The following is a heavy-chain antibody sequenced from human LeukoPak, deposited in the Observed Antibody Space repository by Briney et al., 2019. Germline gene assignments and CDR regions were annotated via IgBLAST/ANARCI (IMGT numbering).Heavy chain of an antibody. CDR2: IYYSGST. D-gene: IGHD2-2*01. J-gene: IGHJ4*02. V-gene: IGHV4-59*01. CDR3: ARVVVPAARGYFDY. CDR1: GGSISSYY. Sequence: PSETLSLTCTVSGGSISSYYWSWIRQPPGKGLEWIGYIYYSGSTNYNPSLKSRVTISVDTSKNQFSLKLSSVTAADTAVYYCARVVVPAARGYFDYWGQGTLVTVSS.